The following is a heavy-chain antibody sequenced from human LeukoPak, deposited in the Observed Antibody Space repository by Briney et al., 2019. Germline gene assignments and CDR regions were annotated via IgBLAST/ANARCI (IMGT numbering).Heavy chain of an antibody. J-gene: IGHJ4*02. CDR1: GFTFSSYG. CDR2: IRYDGSNK. CDR3: AKELLQRSSWYNFDY. D-gene: IGHD6-13*01. V-gene: IGHV3-30*02. Sequence: GGSLRLSCAASGFTFSSYGMHWVRQAPGKGLEWVAFIRYDGSNKYYADSVKGRFTISRDNSKNTLYLQMNSLRAEDTAVYYCAKELLQRSSWYNFDYWGQGTLVTVSS.